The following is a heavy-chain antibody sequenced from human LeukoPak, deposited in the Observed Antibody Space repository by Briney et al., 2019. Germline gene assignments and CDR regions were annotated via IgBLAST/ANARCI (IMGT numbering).Heavy chain of an antibody. D-gene: IGHD1-26*01. V-gene: IGHV1-2*02. CDR2: INPNSGGT. J-gene: IGHJ5*02. CDR1: GYTFTGYY. Sequence: ASVKVSYKASGYTFTGYYMHWVRQAPGQGLEWMGWINPNSGGTNYAQKFQGRVTMTRDTSISTAYMELSRLRSDDTAVYYCARMWELQNWFDPWGQGTLVTVSS. CDR3: ARMWELQNWFDP.